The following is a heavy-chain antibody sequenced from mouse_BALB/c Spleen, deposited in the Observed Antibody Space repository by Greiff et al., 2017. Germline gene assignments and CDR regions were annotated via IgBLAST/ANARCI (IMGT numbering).Heavy chain of an antibody. J-gene: IGHJ4*01. CDR2: IYPGDGDT. D-gene: IGHD1-1*01. Sequence: LQESGAELVRPGSSVKISCKASGYAFSSYWMNWVKQRPGQGLEWIGQIYPGDGDTNYNGKFKGKATLTADKSSSTAYMQLSSLTSEDSAVYFCARCYGSSYAMDYWGQGTSVTVSS. V-gene: IGHV1-80*01. CDR3: ARCYGSSYAMDY. CDR1: GYAFSSYW.